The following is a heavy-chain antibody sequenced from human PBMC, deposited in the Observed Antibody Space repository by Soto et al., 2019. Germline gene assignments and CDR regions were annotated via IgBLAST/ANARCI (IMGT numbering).Heavy chain of an antibody. J-gene: IGHJ4*02. D-gene: IGHD3-3*01. CDR1: GFTFSSYS. CDR2: IPYDGSNE. V-gene: IGHV3-30*18. CDR3: AKGGNGSGNLLVY. Sequence: VQLVESGGGLVKPGGSLRLSCAASGFTFSSYSMNWVRQAPGKGLEWVAVIPYDGSNEYYADSVKGRFTISRDLTKNTLYLQMNSLRTEDTAVYYCAKGGNGSGNLLVYWGQGTLVTVSS.